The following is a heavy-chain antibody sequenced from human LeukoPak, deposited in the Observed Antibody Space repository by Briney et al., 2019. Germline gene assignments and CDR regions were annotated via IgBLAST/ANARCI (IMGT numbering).Heavy chain of an antibody. D-gene: IGHD2-15*01. Sequence: GGSLRLSCAASGFTFSNYWMTWVRQAPGKGLEWVANINQDGSAKYYVDSVKGRFTISRDNAMRSLSLQMNSLRAEDTAVYYCARVLLRGDIVVVRGAGFDYWGQGTLVTVSS. CDR1: GFTFSNYW. V-gene: IGHV3-7*01. J-gene: IGHJ4*02. CDR2: INQDGSAK. CDR3: ARVLLRGDIVVVRGAGFDY.